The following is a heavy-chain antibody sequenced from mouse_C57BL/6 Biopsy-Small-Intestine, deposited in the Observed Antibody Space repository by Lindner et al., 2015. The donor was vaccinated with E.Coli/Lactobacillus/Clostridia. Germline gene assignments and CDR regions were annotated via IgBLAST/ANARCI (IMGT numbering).Heavy chain of an antibody. D-gene: IGHD1-3*01. CDR2: TSGNNVNT. CDR3: ARVKAREGLDY. Sequence: SVKVSCKTSGFPFINYGITWVRQAPGQGLEWMGWTSGNNVNTNYAQKFRGRVVMTTDTSTSTVYMELRSLTSDDTAVYYCARVKAREGLDYWGQGTLVTVSA. V-gene: IGHV1-79*01. J-gene: IGHJ4*01. CDR1: GFPFINYG.